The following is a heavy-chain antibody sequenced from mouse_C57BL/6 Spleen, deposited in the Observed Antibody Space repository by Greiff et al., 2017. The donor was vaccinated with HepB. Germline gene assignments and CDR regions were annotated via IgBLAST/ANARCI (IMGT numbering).Heavy chain of an antibody. CDR1: GFTFSSYT. J-gene: IGHJ4*01. V-gene: IGHV5-9*01. D-gene: IGHD3-1*01. CDR2: ISGGGGNT. CDR3: ARSSGGYAMDY. Sequence: EVKLVESGGGLVKPGGSLKLSCAASGFTFSSYTMSWVRQTPEKRLEWVATISGGGGNTYYPDSVKGRFPISRDNAKNTLYLQMSSLRSEDTALYYCARSSGGYAMDYWGQGTSVTVSS.